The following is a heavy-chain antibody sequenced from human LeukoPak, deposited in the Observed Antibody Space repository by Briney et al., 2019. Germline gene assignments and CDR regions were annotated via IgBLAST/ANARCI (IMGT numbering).Heavy chain of an antibody. CDR1: GASISSGNFH. Sequence: TLSLTCTVSGASISSGNFHWSWIRQHPGKGLEWIGYIHHSGATYYNPPLKSRFTISVDTSKNQFSLKLSSVTAADTAVYFCARYDFTFDYWGQGTLVTVSS. CDR2: IHHSGAT. D-gene: IGHD3-3*01. CDR3: ARYDFTFDY. V-gene: IGHV4-31*03. J-gene: IGHJ4*02.